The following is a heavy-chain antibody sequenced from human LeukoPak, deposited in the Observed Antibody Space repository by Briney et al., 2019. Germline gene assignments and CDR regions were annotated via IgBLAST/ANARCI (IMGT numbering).Heavy chain of an antibody. CDR1: GFTFDDYA. CDR2: ISWNSGSI. V-gene: IGHV3-9*01. D-gene: IGHD1-26*01. Sequence: GRSLRLSCAASGFTFDDYAMHWVRQAPGKGLEWVSGISWNSGSIGYADSVKGRFTISRDNAKNSLYLQMNSLRAEDTALYYCAKGRGLLRGELPDYWGQGTLVTVSS. J-gene: IGHJ4*02. CDR3: AKGRGLLRGELPDY.